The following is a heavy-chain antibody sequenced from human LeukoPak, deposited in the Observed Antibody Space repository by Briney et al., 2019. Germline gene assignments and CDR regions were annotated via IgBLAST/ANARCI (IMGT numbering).Heavy chain of an antibody. CDR1: GFIVSNNY. CDR3: GRVSVAGWLPIDY. Sequence: GGSLRLSCAASGFIVSNNYMTWVRQAPGKGLEWLSIIYSAGPTDYADSVKGRFAISRDASKNTVYLQMNSLTAEDTAVYYRGRVSVAGWLPIDYWGQGILVTVSS. CDR2: IYSAGPT. J-gene: IGHJ4*02. V-gene: IGHV3-53*01. D-gene: IGHD5-12*01.